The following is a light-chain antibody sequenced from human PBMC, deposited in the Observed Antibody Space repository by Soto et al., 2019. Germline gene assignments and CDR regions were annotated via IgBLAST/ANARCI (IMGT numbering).Light chain of an antibody. CDR2: GAS. CDR1: EGVGSS. V-gene: IGKV3-15*01. Sequence: EVVLTQSPATLSVSPGERVTLSCRASEGVGSSLAWYQQKPGQAPRVLIYGASTTAPGIPARFSGSGSGTEFTLTISSLQSEDFALYYCQQYSQWPLYTFGQGTKVDIK. CDR3: QQYSQWPLYT. J-gene: IGKJ2*01.